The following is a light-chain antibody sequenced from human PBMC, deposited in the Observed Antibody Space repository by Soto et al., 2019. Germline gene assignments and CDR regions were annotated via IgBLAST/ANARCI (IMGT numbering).Light chain of an antibody. Sequence: QSVLTQPASVSGSPGQSITISCTGTSSDVGGYNYVSWYQQHPGKAPKLMIYEVSNRPSGVSNRFSGSKSGNTASLTISGLQAEDEADYYYSSYKSSSTLYVFGTGTKVTVL. CDR1: SSDVGGYNY. V-gene: IGLV2-14*01. CDR2: EVS. J-gene: IGLJ1*01. CDR3: SSYKSSSTLYV.